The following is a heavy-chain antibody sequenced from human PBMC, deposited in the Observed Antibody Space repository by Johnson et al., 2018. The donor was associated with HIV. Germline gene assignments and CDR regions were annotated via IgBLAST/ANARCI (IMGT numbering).Heavy chain of an antibody. V-gene: IGHV3-48*03. D-gene: IGHD3-16*01. Sequence: EVQLVESGGGVVRPGGSLRLSCAASGFTFDDYGMSWVRQAPGKGLEWVSYISSSRSTIYYADSVKGRFTISRDNAKNSLYLQMNSLRAEDTAVYYCARGSRYTYDNDDVHLLHAFDIWGQGTMVTVSS. CDR2: ISSSRSTI. J-gene: IGHJ3*02. CDR1: GFTFDDYG. CDR3: ARGSRYTYDNDDVHLLHAFDI.